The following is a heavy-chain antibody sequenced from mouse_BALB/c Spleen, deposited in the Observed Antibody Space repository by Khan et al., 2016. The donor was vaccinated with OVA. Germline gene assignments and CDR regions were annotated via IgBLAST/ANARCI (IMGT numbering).Heavy chain of an antibody. Sequence: VQLKQSGAELVKPGASVKLSCTASGFNIKDTYMHWVKQRPEQGLEWIGRIDPANGNSKYDPKFQGKATITADTSSNTAYLQLSSLTSEDTAVYYCARDYWDVFAYGGQGTLVTVSA. J-gene: IGHJ3*01. CDR2: IDPANGNS. D-gene: IGHD4-1*01. CDR3: ARDYWDVFAY. V-gene: IGHV14-3*02. CDR1: GFNIKDTY.